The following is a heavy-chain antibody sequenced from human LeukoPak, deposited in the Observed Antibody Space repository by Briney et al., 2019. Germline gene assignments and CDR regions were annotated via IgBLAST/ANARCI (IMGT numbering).Heavy chain of an antibody. Sequence: GASVKVSCKASGYTFTGYYMYWVRQAPGQGLEWMGWINPNSGGTNYAQKFQGRVTMTRDTSISTAYMELSRLRSDDTAVYYCARGDCSSTSCYLDPWGQGTLVTVSS. J-gene: IGHJ5*02. CDR3: ARGDCSSTSCYLDP. CDR2: INPNSGGT. V-gene: IGHV1-2*02. CDR1: GYTFTGYY. D-gene: IGHD2-2*01.